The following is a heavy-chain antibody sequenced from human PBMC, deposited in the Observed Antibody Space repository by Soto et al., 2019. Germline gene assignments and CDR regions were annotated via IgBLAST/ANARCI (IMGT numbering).Heavy chain of an antibody. D-gene: IGHD2-15*01. J-gene: IGHJ6*01. CDR2: IIPIFGTA. V-gene: IGHV1-69*13. CDR1: GGTFSSYA. CDR3: ARGRDIVVVVAATPAQSYYYYVMDV. Sequence: ASVKVSCKASGGTFSSYAISWVRQAPGQGLEWMGGIIPIFGTANYAQKFQGRVTITADESTSTAYMELSSLRSEDTAVYYCARGRDIVVVVAATPAQSYYYYVMDVWGQGTTVTVSS.